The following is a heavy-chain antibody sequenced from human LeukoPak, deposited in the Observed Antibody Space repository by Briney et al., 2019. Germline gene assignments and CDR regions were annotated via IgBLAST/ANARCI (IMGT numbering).Heavy chain of an antibody. CDR3: ARCGLSYTIDY. J-gene: IGHJ4*02. CDR2: INPGGSAK. V-gene: IGHV3-7*01. CDR1: GFTFRTYW. Sequence: PWGALRLSCAGSGFTFRTYWMAWVRQAPGKGLEWVANINPGGSAKYYVDSVKGRFTISRDDAKTSLYLQMDSLRAEDTAVYSCARCGLSYTIDYWGQGTLVTVSS. D-gene: IGHD2/OR15-2a*01.